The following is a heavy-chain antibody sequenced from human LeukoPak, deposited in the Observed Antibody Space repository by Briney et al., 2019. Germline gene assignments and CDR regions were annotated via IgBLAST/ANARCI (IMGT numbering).Heavy chain of an antibody. J-gene: IGHJ4*02. CDR3: ARGFPSGSYYNAPTFDY. Sequence: KPSETLSLTCTVSGGSISSGGYYWSWIRQHPGKGLEWIGYIYYSGSTYYNPSLKSRVTISVDTSKNQFSLKLSSVTAADTAVYYCARGFPSGSYYNAPTFDYWGQGTLVTVSS. CDR1: GGSISSGGYY. V-gene: IGHV4-31*03. CDR2: IYYSGST. D-gene: IGHD3-10*01.